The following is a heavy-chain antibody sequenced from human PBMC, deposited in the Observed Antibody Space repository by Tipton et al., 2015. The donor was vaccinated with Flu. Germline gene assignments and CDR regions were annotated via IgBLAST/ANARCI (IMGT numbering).Heavy chain of an antibody. J-gene: IGHJ3*02. D-gene: IGHD3-22*01. CDR2: ISAYNGNT. V-gene: IGHV1-18*04. CDR1: GYTFTSHG. CDR3: ARTYDSSASDAFDI. Sequence: QVQLVQSGAEVKKPGASVKVSCKASGYTFTSHGFSWVRQAPGQGLEWMGWISAYNGNTNYAQKVQGRVSMTTDTSTGTAYMELRSLRSDDTAVYYCARTYDSSASDAFDIWGQGTMVTVSS.